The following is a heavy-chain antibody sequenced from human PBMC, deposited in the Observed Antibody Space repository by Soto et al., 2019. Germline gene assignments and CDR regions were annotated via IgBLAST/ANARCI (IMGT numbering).Heavy chain of an antibody. CDR1: GATLNTFINYG. CDR2: IIPVFGTA. D-gene: IGHD3-22*01. Sequence: QVQLVQSGAEVKKPGSSVKVSCKASGATLNTFINYGITWVRQAPGQGLEWMGGIIPVFGTANYAQKFQGSITSSADVSTSTAYMELSSLISEDTAVDYGARGAATQVVVVMYDAFEIWGQGTMVTVSS. J-gene: IGHJ3*02. CDR3: ARGAATQVVVVMYDAFEI. V-gene: IGHV1-69*12.